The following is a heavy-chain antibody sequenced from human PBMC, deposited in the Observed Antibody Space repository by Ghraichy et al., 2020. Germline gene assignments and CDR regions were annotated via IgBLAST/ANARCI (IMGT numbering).Heavy chain of an antibody. V-gene: IGHV4-30-2*01. D-gene: IGHD3-10*01. Sequence: SETLSLTCAVSGGSISSGGYSWSWIRQPPGKGLEWIGYIYHSGSTYYNPSLKSRVTISVDRSKNQFSLKLSSVTAADTAVYYCARRSGSPIEGVDYWGQGTLVTVSS. J-gene: IGHJ4*02. CDR2: IYHSGST. CDR3: ARRSGSPIEGVDY. CDR1: GGSISSGGYS.